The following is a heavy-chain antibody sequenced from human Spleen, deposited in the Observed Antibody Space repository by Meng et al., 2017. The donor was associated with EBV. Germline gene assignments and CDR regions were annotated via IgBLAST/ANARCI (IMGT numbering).Heavy chain of an antibody. J-gene: IGHJ4*02. V-gene: IGHV4-4*02. CDR1: GSSISNNNW. CDR2: IYHGGST. Sequence: VQLQGAGPGLVKPSGTLSRMCTVSGSSISNNNWWSWVRHTPGKGLEWIAEIYHGGSTNYNPSLKSRVTISIDKSKNQFSLRLSSVTAADTAVYFCASTESLAVAGSLGYWGQGTLVTVSS. CDR3: ASTESLAVAGSLGY. D-gene: IGHD6-19*01.